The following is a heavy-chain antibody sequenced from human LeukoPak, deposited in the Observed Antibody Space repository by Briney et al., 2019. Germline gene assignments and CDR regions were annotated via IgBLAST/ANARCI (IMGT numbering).Heavy chain of an antibody. CDR1: GGSFSGYY. CDR2: INHSGST. V-gene: IGHV4-34*01. D-gene: IGHD3-3*01. Sequence: PSETLSLTCAVYGGSFSGYYWSWIRQPPGKGLEWIGEINHSGSTNYNPSLKSRVTISVDTSKNQFSLKLSSVTAADTAVYYCARDASYYDFWSGYRKYNWFDPWGQGTLVTVSS. J-gene: IGHJ5*02. CDR3: ARDASYYDFWSGYRKYNWFDP.